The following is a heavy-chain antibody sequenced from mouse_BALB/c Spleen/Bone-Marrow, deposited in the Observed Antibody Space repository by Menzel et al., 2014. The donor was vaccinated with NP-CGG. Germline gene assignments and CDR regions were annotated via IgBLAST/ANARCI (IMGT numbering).Heavy chain of an antibody. Sequence: VKLVESGPELVKPGASVKMSCKASGYTFTDYVISWVKQRTGQGLEWIGEIYPGSGSTYCNEKFKGKATLTADKSSNTAYMQLSSLTSEDSAVYFCARDYYGSSGAMDYWGQGTSVTVSS. J-gene: IGHJ4*01. CDR2: IYPGSGST. CDR3: ARDYYGSSGAMDY. V-gene: IGHV1-77*01. D-gene: IGHD1-1*01. CDR1: GYTFTDYV.